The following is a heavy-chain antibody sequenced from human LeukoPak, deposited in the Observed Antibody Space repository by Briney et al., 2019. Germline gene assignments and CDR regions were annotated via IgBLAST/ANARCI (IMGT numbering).Heavy chain of an antibody. Sequence: GGSLRLSCAASGFTFSDSAMHWVRQASGKGLEWVGRIRSKTNNYATAYAASVEGRFTISRDDSKSTAYLHMNSLKTEDTAVYYCARGDEYYDFWSGYYGYYYGMDVWGQGTTVTVSS. V-gene: IGHV3-73*01. CDR3: ARGDEYYDFWSGYYGYYYGMDV. J-gene: IGHJ6*02. CDR1: GFTFSDSA. CDR2: IRSKTNNYAT. D-gene: IGHD3-3*01.